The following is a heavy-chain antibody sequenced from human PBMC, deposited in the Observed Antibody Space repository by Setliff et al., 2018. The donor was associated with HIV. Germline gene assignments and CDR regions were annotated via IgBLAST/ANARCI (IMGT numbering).Heavy chain of an antibody. J-gene: IGHJ4*03. CDR3: AIGSVTTKDY. CDR2: INPSGGST. CDR1: GYTFTSYC. D-gene: IGHD4-17*01. Sequence: ASVKVSCKASGYTFTSYCMHWVRQAPGQGLEWMGIINPSGGSTIYARNFQGRVTMTRDTSTSTVYMELSSLGCEDTAVYYCAIGSVTTKDYWGQGTMVTVSS. V-gene: IGHV1-46*01.